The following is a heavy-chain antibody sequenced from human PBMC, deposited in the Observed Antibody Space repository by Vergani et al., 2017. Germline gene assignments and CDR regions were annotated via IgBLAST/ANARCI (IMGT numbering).Heavy chain of an antibody. Sequence: EVQLLESGGALVQPGKSLRLSCAASGFIFSSYAMTWVRQAPGKGLEWVSSISASDGNTYYADSVKGRVTISRDKSKNTLYLQMNSLRAEDTAVYYCARVGRSAVAGTFVAFDMWVQGTMVTVSS. CDR1: GFIFSSYA. V-gene: IGHV3-23*01. CDR2: ISASDGNT. D-gene: IGHD6-19*01. CDR3: ARVGRSAVAGTFVAFDM. J-gene: IGHJ3*02.